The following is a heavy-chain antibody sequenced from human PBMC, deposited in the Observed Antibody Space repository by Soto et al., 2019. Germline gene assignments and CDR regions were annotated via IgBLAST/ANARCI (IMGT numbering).Heavy chain of an antibody. V-gene: IGHV4-59*01. CDR3: AREGLTGTIGLYYYYGMDV. Sequence: SETLSLTCTVSGGSISSYYWSWIRQPPGKGLEWIGYIYYSGSTNYNPSLKSRVTISVDTSKNQFSLKLSSETAADTAVYYCAREGLTGTIGLYYYYGMDVWGQGTTVTVSS. D-gene: IGHD1-7*01. CDR1: GGSISSYY. J-gene: IGHJ6*02. CDR2: IYYSGST.